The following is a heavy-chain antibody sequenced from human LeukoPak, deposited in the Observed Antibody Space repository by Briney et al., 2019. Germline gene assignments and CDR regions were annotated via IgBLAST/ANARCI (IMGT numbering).Heavy chain of an antibody. J-gene: IGHJ2*01. CDR2: ISSSGSYI. CDR1: AFTFSSYS. V-gene: IGHV3-21*04. D-gene: IGHD3-22*01. Sequence: GGSLRLSCAASAFTFSSYSMNWVRQAPGKGLEWVSSISSSGSYIYYADSVKGRFTISRDNAKNSLYLQMNGLRLEDMALYYCAKSSSPMVVVVISDSYFDLWGRGTLVTVSS. CDR3: AKSSSPMVVVVISDSYFDL.